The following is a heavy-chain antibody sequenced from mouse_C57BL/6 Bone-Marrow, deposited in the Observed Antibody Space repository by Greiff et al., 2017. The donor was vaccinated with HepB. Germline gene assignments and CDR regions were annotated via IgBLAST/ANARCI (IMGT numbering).Heavy chain of an antibody. J-gene: IGHJ1*03. Sequence: EVQVVESGEGLVKPGGSLKLSCAASGFTFSSYAMSWVRQTPEKGLEWVAYISSGGDYIYYADTVKGRFTISRDNARNTLYLQMSSLKSEDTAMYYCTREITTVVARDWYFDVWGTGTTVTVSS. CDR1: GFTFSSYA. CDR3: TREITTVVARDWYFDV. D-gene: IGHD1-1*01. CDR2: ISSGGDYI. V-gene: IGHV5-9-1*02.